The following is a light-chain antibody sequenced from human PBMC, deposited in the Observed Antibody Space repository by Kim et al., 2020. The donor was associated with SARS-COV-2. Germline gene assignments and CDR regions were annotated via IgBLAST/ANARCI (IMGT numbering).Light chain of an antibody. CDR3: QQGYNTPLT. CDR2: GTS. V-gene: IGKV1-39*01. J-gene: IGKJ4*01. CDR1: QTIRTY. Sequence: ASVGDRVTITCRASQTIRTYLNWYQCKPGTAPKLLIYGTSSLVSGVPSRFSGSGSGTDFTLTISSLQREDFATYYCQQGYNTPLTFGGGTKVDIK.